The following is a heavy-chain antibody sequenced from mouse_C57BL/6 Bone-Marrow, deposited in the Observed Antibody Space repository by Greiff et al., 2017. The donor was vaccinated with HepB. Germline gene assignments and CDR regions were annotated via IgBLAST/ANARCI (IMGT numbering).Heavy chain of an antibody. CDR3: AREDTS. J-gene: IGHJ3*01. CDR1: GYSITSGYY. CDR2: ISYDGSN. V-gene: IGHV3-6*01. Sequence: VQLQQSGPGLVKPSQSLSLTCSVTGYSITSGYYWNWIRQFPGNKLEWMGYISYDGSNNYNPSLKNRISITRDTSKNQFFLKLNSVTTEDTATYYCAREDTSRGQGTLVTVSA. D-gene: IGHD3-3*01.